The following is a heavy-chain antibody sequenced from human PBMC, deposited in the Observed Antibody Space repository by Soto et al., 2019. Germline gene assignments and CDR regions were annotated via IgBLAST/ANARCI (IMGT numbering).Heavy chain of an antibody. V-gene: IGHV3-21*01. D-gene: IGHD7-27*01. CDR3: ARAHVGTRWGYFDK. Sequence: EVLLVESGGGLVKPGGSLRLSGAACGFVFRSYSMSWIRQAPGKGLEWVSAISSSNNIDYADSVKGRFRISRDNAKNSLFLEMNSLRGGDTAVYYCARAHVGTRWGYFDKWGQGALVTVSS. CDR2: ISSSNNI. J-gene: IGHJ4*02. CDR1: GFVFRSYS.